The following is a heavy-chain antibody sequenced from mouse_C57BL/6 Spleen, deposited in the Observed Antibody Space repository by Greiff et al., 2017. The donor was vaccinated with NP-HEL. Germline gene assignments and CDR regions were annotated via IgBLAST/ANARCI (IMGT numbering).Heavy chain of an antibody. D-gene: IGHD1-1*01. Sequence: VQGVASGAELVKPGASVKISCKASGYAFSSYWMNWVKQRPGKGLEWIGQIYPGDGDTNYNGKFKGKATLTADKSSSTAYMQLSSLTSEDSAVYFCASHFITTMDYWGQGTSVTVSS. V-gene: IGHV1-80*01. CDR1: GYAFSSYW. CDR3: ASHFITTMDY. J-gene: IGHJ4*01. CDR2: IYPGDGDT.